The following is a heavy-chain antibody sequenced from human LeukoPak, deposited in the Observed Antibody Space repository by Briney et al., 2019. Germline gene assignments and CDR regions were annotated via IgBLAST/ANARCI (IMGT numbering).Heavy chain of an antibody. CDR1: GGSISSGGYS. J-gene: IGHJ4*02. CDR3: ARVNSYCSSTSCQRPSLDFDY. Sequence: SETLSLTCAVSGGSISSGGYSWSWIRQPPGKGLEWIGYIYHSGSTYYNPSLKSRVTISVDRSKNQFSLKLSSVTAADTAVYYCARVNSYCSSTSCQRPSLDFDYWGQGTLVTVSS. D-gene: IGHD2-2*01. CDR2: IYHSGST. V-gene: IGHV4-30-2*01.